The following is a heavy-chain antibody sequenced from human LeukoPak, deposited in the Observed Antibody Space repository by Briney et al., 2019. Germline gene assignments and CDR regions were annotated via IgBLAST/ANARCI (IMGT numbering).Heavy chain of an antibody. D-gene: IGHD3-22*01. CDR1: GYTFTGYY. Sequence: ASVKVSCKASGYTFTGYYMHWVRQAPGQGLEWMGRINPNSGGTNYAQKFQGRVTMTRDTSISTAYMELSRLRSDDTAAYYCARNFYFDSSGYYHYWGQGTLVTVSS. CDR3: ARNFYFDSSGYYHY. CDR2: INPNSGGT. V-gene: IGHV1-2*02. J-gene: IGHJ4*02.